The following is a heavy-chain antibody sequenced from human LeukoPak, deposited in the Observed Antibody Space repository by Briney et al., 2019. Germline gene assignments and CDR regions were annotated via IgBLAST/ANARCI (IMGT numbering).Heavy chain of an antibody. CDR1: GFTFSSYG. CDR3: ARGNSNAFDI. V-gene: IGHV3-23*01. Sequence: RPGGTLRLSCAASGFTFSSYGMSWVRQAPGRGLEWVSAISGSGGSTYYADSVKGRFTISRDNSKNSLYLQMNSLRAEDTAVYYCARGNSNAFDIWGQGTMVTVSS. J-gene: IGHJ3*02. D-gene: IGHD1-7*01. CDR2: ISGSGGST.